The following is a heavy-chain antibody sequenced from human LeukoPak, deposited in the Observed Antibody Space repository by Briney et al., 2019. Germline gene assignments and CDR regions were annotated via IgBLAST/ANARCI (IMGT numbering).Heavy chain of an antibody. J-gene: IGHJ1*01. Sequence: SETLSLTCAVYGGSFSGYYWSWIRQPPGKGLEWIGEINHSGSTNYNPSLKSRVTISVDTSKNQFSLKLSSVTAADTAVYYCARGRGRKPIGFQRWGQGTLVTVSS. V-gene: IGHV4-34*01. CDR2: INHSGST. CDR3: ARGRGRKPIGFQR. D-gene: IGHD3-10*01. CDR1: GGSFSGYY.